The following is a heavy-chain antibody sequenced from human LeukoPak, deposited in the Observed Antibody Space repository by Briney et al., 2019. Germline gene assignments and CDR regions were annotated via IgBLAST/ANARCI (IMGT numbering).Heavy chain of an antibody. V-gene: IGHV1-69*06. J-gene: IGHJ4*02. Sequence: GASVKASCKASGGTFSSYAISWVRQAPGQGLEWMGGIIPIFGTANYAQKFQGRVTITADKSTSTAYMELSSLRSDDTAVYYCARVGGHYYDSSAYYPLDYWGQGTLVTVSS. CDR3: ARVGGHYYDSSAYYPLDY. CDR1: GGTFSSYA. CDR2: IIPIFGTA. D-gene: IGHD3-22*01.